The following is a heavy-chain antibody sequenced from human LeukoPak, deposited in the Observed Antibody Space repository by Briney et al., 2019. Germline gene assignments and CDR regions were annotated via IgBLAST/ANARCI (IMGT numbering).Heavy chain of an antibody. D-gene: IGHD2-2*01. J-gene: IGHJ5*02. CDR2: INPNSGGT. CDR1: GYTFTGYY. Sequence: VASVKVSCKASGYTFTGYYMHWVRQAPGQGLEWMGWINPNSGGTNYAQKFQGRVTMTRDTSISTAYMELSRLRSDDTAVYYCARGQGVYCSSTSCAAPNWFDPWGQGTLVTVSS. CDR3: ARGQGVYCSSTSCAAPNWFDP. V-gene: IGHV1-2*02.